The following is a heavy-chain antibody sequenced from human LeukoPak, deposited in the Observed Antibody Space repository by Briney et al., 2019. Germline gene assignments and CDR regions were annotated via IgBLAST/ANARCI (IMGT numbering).Heavy chain of an antibody. Sequence: ASVKVSCKASGYTFTSYGISWVRQAPGQGLEWMGWISGYNGNTNYAQKLQGRVTMTTDTSTSTAYMELRSLRSDDTAVYYCARDLPRGRLGYYYYGMDVWGQGTTVTVSS. CDR2: ISGYNGNT. CDR1: GYTFTSYG. J-gene: IGHJ6*02. V-gene: IGHV1-18*01. D-gene: IGHD3-16*01. CDR3: ARDLPRGRLGYYYYGMDV.